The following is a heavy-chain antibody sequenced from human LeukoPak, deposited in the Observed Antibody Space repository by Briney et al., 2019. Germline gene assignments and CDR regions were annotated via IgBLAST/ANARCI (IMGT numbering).Heavy chain of an antibody. Sequence: SETLSLTCAVSGGSINNYYWGWIRQPPGKGLEWIGSIYYSGSTYYNPSLKSRVTISVDTSKNQFSLKLSSVTAADTAVYYCARDRQWELFLYYFDYWGQGTLVTVSS. CDR1: GGSINNYY. D-gene: IGHD1-26*01. CDR3: ARDRQWELFLYYFDY. CDR2: IYYSGST. J-gene: IGHJ4*02. V-gene: IGHV4-39*07.